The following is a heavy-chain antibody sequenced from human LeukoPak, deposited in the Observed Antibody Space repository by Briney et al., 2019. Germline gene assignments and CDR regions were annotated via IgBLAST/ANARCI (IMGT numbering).Heavy chain of an antibody. Sequence: ASVKVSCKASGYTFTSYDINWVRQATGQGLEWMGWMNPNSGNTGYAQKFQGRVTMTRNTSISTAYMELSSLRSEDTAVYYCARGGEQWLVRDNRGDYWGQGTLVTVSS. V-gene: IGHV1-8*01. CDR2: MNPNSGNT. CDR3: ARGGEQWLVRDNRGDY. J-gene: IGHJ4*02. D-gene: IGHD6-19*01. CDR1: GYTFTSYD.